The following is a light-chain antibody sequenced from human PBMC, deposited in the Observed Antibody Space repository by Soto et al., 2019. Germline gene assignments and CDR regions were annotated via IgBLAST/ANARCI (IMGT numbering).Light chain of an antibody. CDR1: RSNIGAGYD. V-gene: IGLV1-40*01. CDR2: GNS. Sequence: QSVLTQPPSVSGAPGQRVTISCTGSRSNIGAGYDVHWYQQLPGTAPKLLIYGNSNRPSGVPDRFSGSKSGTSASLAITGLQAEDEAYYYCQSYDSSLSGWVFGGGTKLTVL. CDR3: QSYDSSLSGWV. J-gene: IGLJ3*02.